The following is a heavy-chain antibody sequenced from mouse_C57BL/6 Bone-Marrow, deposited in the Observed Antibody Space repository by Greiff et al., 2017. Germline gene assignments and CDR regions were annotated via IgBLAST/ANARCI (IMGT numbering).Heavy chain of an antibody. Sequence: DVMLVESGGGLVQPKGSLTLSCAASGFSFNTYAMNWVRQAPGKGLEWVARIRSKSNNYATYYADSVKDRFTISRDDSESMLYLQMNNVKTEDTAMYYCVRRNYRDAMDYWGQGTSVTVSS. CDR2: IRSKSNNYAT. V-gene: IGHV10-1*01. CDR1: GFSFNTYA. J-gene: IGHJ4*01. CDR3: VRRNYRDAMDY. D-gene: IGHD2-14*01.